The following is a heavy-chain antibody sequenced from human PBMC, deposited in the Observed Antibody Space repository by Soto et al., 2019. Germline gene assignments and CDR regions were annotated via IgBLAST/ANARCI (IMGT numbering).Heavy chain of an antibody. Sequence: GASVKVSCKASGYTFTGYYLHWVRQAPGQGLEWMGWINPNSGGTNYAQKFQGRVTMTRDTSISTAYMELSRLSPDDTADYYCARMYTSGWNYFDYWGQGTQVTVSS. CDR2: INPNSGGT. CDR1: GYTFTGYY. CDR3: ARMYTSGWNYFDY. D-gene: IGHD6-19*01. V-gene: IGHV1-2*02. J-gene: IGHJ4*02.